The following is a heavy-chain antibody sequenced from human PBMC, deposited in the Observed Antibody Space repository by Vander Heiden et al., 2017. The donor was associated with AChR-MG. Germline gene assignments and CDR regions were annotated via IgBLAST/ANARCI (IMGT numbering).Heavy chain of an antibody. CDR1: GGSISSYY. J-gene: IGHJ5*02. V-gene: IGHV4-59*01. Sequence: QVQLQESGPGLVKPSETLSLTCTVSGGSISSYYWSWIRQPPGKGLEWIGYIYYSGSTNYNPSLKSRVTISVDTSKNQFSLKLSSVTAADTAVYYCARGGYSSGWTINWFDPWGQGTLVTVSS. D-gene: IGHD6-19*01. CDR2: IYYSGST. CDR3: ARGGYSSGWTINWFDP.